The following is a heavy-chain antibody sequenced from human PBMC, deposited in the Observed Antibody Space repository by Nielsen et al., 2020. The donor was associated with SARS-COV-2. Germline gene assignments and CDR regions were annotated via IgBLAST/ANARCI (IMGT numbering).Heavy chain of an antibody. Sequence: GESLKISCAASGFTFSDSYMSWIRQAPGKGLEWISYISSSSSYTNYADSLKGRFTISRDNAKNSLYLQMNSLRAEDTAVYYCAGSGSGWYNFDSWGQGTLVTVSS. J-gene: IGHJ4*02. D-gene: IGHD6-19*01. CDR3: AGSGSGWYNFDS. CDR1: GFTFSDSY. V-gene: IGHV3-11*03. CDR2: ISSSSSYT.